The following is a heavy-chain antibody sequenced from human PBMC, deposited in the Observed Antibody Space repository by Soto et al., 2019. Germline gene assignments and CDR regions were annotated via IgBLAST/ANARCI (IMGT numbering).Heavy chain of an antibody. J-gene: IGHJ3*02. CDR1: GFTFDDYA. CDR2: ISYDGSNK. D-gene: IGHD6-13*01. V-gene: IGHV3-30*18. Sequence: VQLVESGGGLVQPGRSLRLSCAASGFTFDDYAMHWVRQAPGKGLEWVAVISYDGSNKYYADSVKGRFTISRDNSKNTLYLQMNSLRAEDTAVYYCAKAGIAAAGGDAFDIWGQGTMVTVSS. CDR3: AKAGIAAAGGDAFDI.